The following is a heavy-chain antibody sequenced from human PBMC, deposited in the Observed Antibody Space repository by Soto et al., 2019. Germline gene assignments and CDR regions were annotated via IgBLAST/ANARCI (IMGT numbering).Heavy chain of an antibody. Sequence: PGGSLRLSCAASGFTFSSYGMHWVRQAPGKGLECVSAISPSGGVTIYADSVKGRFTVSRDNSKNTLYVQMNSLRVEDTAVYYCAKAREGSPTRCGLDVWGQGTTVTVSS. CDR3: AKAREGSPTRCGLDV. CDR1: GFTFSSYG. V-gene: IGHV3-23*01. D-gene: IGHD1-26*01. CDR2: ISPSGGVT. J-gene: IGHJ6*02.